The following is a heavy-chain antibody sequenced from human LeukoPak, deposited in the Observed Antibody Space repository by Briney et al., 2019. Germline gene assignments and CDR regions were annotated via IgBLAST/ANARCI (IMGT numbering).Heavy chain of an antibody. J-gene: IGHJ3*02. D-gene: IGHD3-10*01. CDR3: ASRVSDYGSGSFESDAFDI. CDR1: GYTFTSYD. V-gene: IGHV1-8*01. Sequence: ASVKVSCKTSGYTFTSYDLNWVRQATGQGLEWMGWVNPNSGNTGYAQKFQGRVTMTMDPSISTAYMELSSLRSEDTAVYYCASRVSDYGSGSFESDAFDIWGQGTMVTVSS. CDR2: VNPNSGNT.